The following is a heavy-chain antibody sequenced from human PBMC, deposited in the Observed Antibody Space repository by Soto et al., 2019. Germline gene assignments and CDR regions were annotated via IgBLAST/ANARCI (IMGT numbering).Heavy chain of an antibody. J-gene: IGHJ5*02. V-gene: IGHV1-18*01. D-gene: IGHD3-3*01. Sequence: ASVKVSCKASGYTFTSYGISWVRQAPGQGLEWMGWISAYNGNTNYAQKLQGRVTMTTDTSTSTAYMELRSLRSDDTAVYYCARDFPLGDFWSGYYDSNWFDPWGQGTLVTV. CDR1: GYTFTSYG. CDR2: ISAYNGNT. CDR3: ARDFPLGDFWSGYYDSNWFDP.